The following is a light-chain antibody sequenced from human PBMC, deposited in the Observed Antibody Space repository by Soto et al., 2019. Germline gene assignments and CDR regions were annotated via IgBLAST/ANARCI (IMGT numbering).Light chain of an antibody. CDR1: QDISNY. CDR2: DAT. CDR3: QQYDSLPLT. J-gene: IGKJ4*02. Sequence: DIQMTQSPSSLSASVGDRVTITCQASQDISNYLNWDQQKQGKAPKLLIYDATKLETGVPSRISGSRSETDFTFTNSSLPPEDIATHYCQQYDSLPLTIGGKTEVVIK. V-gene: IGKV1-33*01.